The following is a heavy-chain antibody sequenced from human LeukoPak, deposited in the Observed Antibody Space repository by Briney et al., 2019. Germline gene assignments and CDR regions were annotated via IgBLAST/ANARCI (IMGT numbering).Heavy chain of an antibody. D-gene: IGHD1-14*01. Sequence: ASVKVSCKTSGYTFTAYYIHWVRQAPGRGLEWMGRINPNSGGTDSAQKFQGRVTMTRDTSMNTAYMELSRLRSDDTAVYCCARDLSGISSATDAFDMWGQGTMVTVSS. V-gene: IGHV1-2*06. CDR1: GYTFTAYY. J-gene: IGHJ3*02. CDR3: ARDLSGISSATDAFDM. CDR2: INPNSGGT.